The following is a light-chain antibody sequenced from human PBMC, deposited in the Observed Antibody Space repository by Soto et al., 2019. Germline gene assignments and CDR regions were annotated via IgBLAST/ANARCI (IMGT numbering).Light chain of an antibody. CDR1: QTVSSNY. V-gene: IGKV3-20*01. J-gene: IGKJ1*01. CDR2: GAS. Sequence: ENVLTQSPDTLSLSPGEGATLSCRASQTVSSNYLAWYQHRPGQAPKLIIHGASYTAPGIPDRFSGSGSGADFTLTISRLEPEDFAVYYCQQYSSSSRTFGQGTKVEIK. CDR3: QQYSSSSRT.